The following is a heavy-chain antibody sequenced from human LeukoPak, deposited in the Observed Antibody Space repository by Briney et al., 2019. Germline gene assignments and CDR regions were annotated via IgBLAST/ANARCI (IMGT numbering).Heavy chain of an antibody. Sequence: GGALRLSCVASGSTYSTYGMSWVRQAPGKGLGWVSSISGKDEATYYADSVKGRFTISRDNSKNTLYLQMNSLRDEDTAVYYCAKRGPIYSASPGNYFDYWGQGTLVTVSS. J-gene: IGHJ4*02. V-gene: IGHV3-23*01. CDR1: GSTYSTYG. D-gene: IGHD3-10*01. CDR3: AKRGPIYSASPGNYFDY. CDR2: ISGKDEAT.